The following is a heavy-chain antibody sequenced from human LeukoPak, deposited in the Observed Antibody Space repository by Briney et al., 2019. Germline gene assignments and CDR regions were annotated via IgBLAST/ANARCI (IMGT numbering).Heavy chain of an antibody. CDR2: ISAYNGNT. CDR1: GYTFTSYG. CDR3: ARGLTMVRGVTLLGDAFDI. Sequence: ASVKVSCKASGYTFTSYGISWVRQAPGQGLEWMGWISAYNGNTNYAQKLQGRVTMTTDTSTSTAYMELRSLRSDDTAVYYCARGLTMVRGVTLLGDAFDIWGQGTMVTVSS. V-gene: IGHV1-18*04. D-gene: IGHD3-10*01. J-gene: IGHJ3*02.